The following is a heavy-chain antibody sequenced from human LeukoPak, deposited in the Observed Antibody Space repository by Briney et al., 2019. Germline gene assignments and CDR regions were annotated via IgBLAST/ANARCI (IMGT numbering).Heavy chain of an antibody. J-gene: IGHJ6*02. V-gene: IGHV1-46*01. Sequence: ASVKVSCKASGYTFTSYYMHWVRQAPGQGLEWMGIINPSGGSTSYAQKFQGRVTMTRDTSTSTAYMELSSLRSEDTAVYYCARVEEYSSSFLYYYYYGMDVWGQGTTVTVSS. CDR2: INPSGGST. D-gene: IGHD6-6*01. CDR1: GYTFTSYY. CDR3: ARVEEYSSSFLYYYYYGMDV.